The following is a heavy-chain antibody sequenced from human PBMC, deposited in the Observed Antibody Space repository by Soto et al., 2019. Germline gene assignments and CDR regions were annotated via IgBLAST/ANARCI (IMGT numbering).Heavy chain of an antibody. CDR1: GFTFSSYA. Sequence: SLRLSCAASGFTFSSYAMSWVRQAPGKGLEWVSAISGSGGSTYYADSVKGRFTISRDNSKNTLYLQMNSLRAEDTAVYYCASRYCSSTSCYPYYYGMDVWGQGTTVTVSS. CDR3: ASRYCSSTSCYPYYYGMDV. D-gene: IGHD2-2*01. CDR2: ISGSGGST. V-gene: IGHV3-23*01. J-gene: IGHJ6*02.